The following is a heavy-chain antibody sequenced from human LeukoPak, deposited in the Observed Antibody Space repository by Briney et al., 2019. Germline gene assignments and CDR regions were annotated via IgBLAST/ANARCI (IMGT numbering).Heavy chain of an antibody. V-gene: IGHV4-39*01. Sequence: KPGGSLRLSCAASGFTFSSYWMSWVRQAPGKGLEWIGSIYYSGSTYYNPSLKSRVTISVDTSKNQFSLKLSSVTAADTAVYYCARHVSFYDFWSGYPNWFDPWGQGTLVTVSS. J-gene: IGHJ5*02. CDR3: ARHVSFYDFWSGYPNWFDP. D-gene: IGHD3-3*01. CDR2: IYYSGST. CDR1: GFTFSSYW.